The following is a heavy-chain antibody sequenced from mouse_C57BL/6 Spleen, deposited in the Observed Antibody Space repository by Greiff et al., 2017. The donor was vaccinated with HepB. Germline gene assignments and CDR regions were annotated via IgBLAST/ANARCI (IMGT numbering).Heavy chain of an antibody. V-gene: IGHV5-9-1*02. CDR3: TRVCYYYGSFYAMDY. CDR1: GFTFSSYA. J-gene: IGHJ4*01. CDR2: ISSGGDYI. D-gene: IGHD1-1*01. Sequence: EVQGVESGEGLVKPGGSLKLSCAASGFTFSSYAMSWVRQTPEKRLEWVAYISSGGDYIYYADTVKGRFTISRDNARNTLYLQMSSLKSEDTAMYYCTRVCYYYGSFYAMDYWGQGTSVTVSS.